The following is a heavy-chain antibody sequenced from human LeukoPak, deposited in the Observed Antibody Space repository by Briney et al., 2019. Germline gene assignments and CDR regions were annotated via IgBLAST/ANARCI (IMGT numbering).Heavy chain of an antibody. CDR1: GFTFSSYG. Sequence: PGGSLRLSCAASGFTFSSYGMSWVCQAPGKGLEWVSVIYSGGSTYYADSVKGRFTISRDNSKNTLYLQMNSLRAEDTAVYYCAREEYSSGWTYYGMDVWGQGTTVTVSS. J-gene: IGHJ6*02. CDR2: IYSGGST. CDR3: AREEYSSGWTYYGMDV. V-gene: IGHV3-53*01. D-gene: IGHD6-19*01.